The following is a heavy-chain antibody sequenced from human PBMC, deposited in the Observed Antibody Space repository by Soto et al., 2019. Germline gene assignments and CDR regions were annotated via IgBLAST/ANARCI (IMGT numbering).Heavy chain of an antibody. D-gene: IGHD6-19*01. CDR3: AREVLAVTVGMDV. J-gene: IGHJ6*02. V-gene: IGHV3-7*05. CDR2: IKQDGSEK. Sequence: PGGSLRLSCAASGFTFSSYWMSWVRQAPGKGLEWAANIKQDGSEKYYVDSVKGRFTISRDNAKNSLYLQMNSLRAEDTAVYYCAREVLAVTVGMDVWGQGTTVTVSS. CDR1: GFTFSSYW.